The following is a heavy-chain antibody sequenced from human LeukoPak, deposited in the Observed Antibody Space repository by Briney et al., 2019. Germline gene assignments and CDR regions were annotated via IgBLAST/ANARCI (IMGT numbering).Heavy chain of an antibody. CDR3: ARDRRVVPKQTYGMDV. V-gene: IGHV4-30-4*01. CDR2: IYYSGST. J-gene: IGHJ6*02. D-gene: IGHD2-21*01. CDR1: GGSISSSSYY. Sequence: PSETLSLTCTVSGGSISSSSYYWSWIRQPPGKGLEWIGYIYYSGSTYYNPSLKSQVTISVDTSKNQFSLKLSSVTAADTAVYYCARDRRVVPKQTYGMDVWGQGTTVTVSS.